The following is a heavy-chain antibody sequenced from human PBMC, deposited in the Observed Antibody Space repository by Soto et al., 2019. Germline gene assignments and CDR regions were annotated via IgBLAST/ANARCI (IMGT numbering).Heavy chain of an antibody. CDR2: IYYSGST. J-gene: IGHJ5*02. Sequence: QVQLQESGPGLVKPSQTLSLTCTVSGGSISSGGYHWSWIRQHPGKGLEWIGYIYYSGSTYYNPPPKSLVNISVDTSKNQFSLKLSSVTAADTAVYYCARDPTPWGQGTLVTVSS. CDR1: GGSISSGGYH. CDR3: ARDPTP. V-gene: IGHV4-31*01.